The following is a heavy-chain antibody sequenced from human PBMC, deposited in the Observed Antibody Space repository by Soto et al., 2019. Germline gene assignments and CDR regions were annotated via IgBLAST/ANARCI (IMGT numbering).Heavy chain of an antibody. CDR1: GFTFISYW. Sequence: GGSLRLSCAASGFTFISYWMHWVRQAPGKGLVWVSRINSDGSSTSYADSVKGRFTISRDNAKNTLYLQMNSLRAEDTAVYYCARRVSSGSYYYGMDVWGQGTTVTVSS. V-gene: IGHV3-74*01. CDR2: INSDGSST. J-gene: IGHJ6*02. D-gene: IGHD6-19*01. CDR3: ARRVSSGSYYYGMDV.